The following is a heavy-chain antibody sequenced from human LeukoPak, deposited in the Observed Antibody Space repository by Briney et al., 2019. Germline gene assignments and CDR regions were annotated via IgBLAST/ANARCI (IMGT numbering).Heavy chain of an antibody. D-gene: IGHD2-15*01. CDR3: ARGTASSRVVVEAARVYCFDY. V-gene: IGHV4-34*01. J-gene: IGHJ4*02. CDR1: GGSFSGYY. CDR2: INHSGST. Sequence: SETLSLTCAVYGGSFSGYYWSWIRQPPGKGLEWIGEINHSGSTNYNPSLKSRVTISVDTSKNQFSLKLSSVTAADTAVYYCARGTASSRVVVEAARVYCFDYWGQGTLVTVSS.